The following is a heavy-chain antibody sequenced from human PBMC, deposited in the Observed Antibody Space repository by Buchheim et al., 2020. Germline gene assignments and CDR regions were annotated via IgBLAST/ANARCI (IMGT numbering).Heavy chain of an antibody. CDR3: ARSNMGTVNIGAGFDH. J-gene: IGHJ4*02. D-gene: IGHD2/OR15-2a*01. CDR1: GASVRGGPYY. V-gene: IGHV4-61*01. CDR2: LFYGIHT. Sequence: VQLQESGLGVLKPSETLSLTCSVSGASVRGGPYYWSWIRQSPGKGLEWMGFLFYGIHTTYNPSLKSRITMSVDTSKNLLSLKLTSVTAADTAMYYCARSNMGTVNIGAGFDHWGQGSL.